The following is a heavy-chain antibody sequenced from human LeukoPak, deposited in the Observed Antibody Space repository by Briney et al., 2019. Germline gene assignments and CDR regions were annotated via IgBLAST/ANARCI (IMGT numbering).Heavy chain of an antibody. Sequence: PSETLSLTCAVYGGSFSVYYWSWIRQPPGKGLEWIGEINHSGSTNYNPSLKSRVTISVDTSKNQFSLKLSSVTAADTAVYYCARGGYYDFWSGYYRAGYYGMDVWGQGTTVTVSS. J-gene: IGHJ6*02. CDR1: GGSFSVYY. D-gene: IGHD3-3*01. CDR2: INHSGST. CDR3: ARGGYYDFWSGYYRAGYYGMDV. V-gene: IGHV4-34*01.